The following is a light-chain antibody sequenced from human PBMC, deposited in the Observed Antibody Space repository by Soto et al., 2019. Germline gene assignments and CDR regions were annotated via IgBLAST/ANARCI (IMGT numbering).Light chain of an antibody. CDR2: GAS. J-gene: IGKJ1*01. CDR3: QQYVTSSPRT. CDR1: QSVSNN. Sequence: EIVMTQSPATLSVSPGERATLSCRASQSVSNNLAWYQQKPGQAPRLLIYGASTRATGIPARFSGSGSGTEFTLTVSSLQSEDFAVYYCQQYVTSSPRTFGQGTKVDIK. V-gene: IGKV3-15*01.